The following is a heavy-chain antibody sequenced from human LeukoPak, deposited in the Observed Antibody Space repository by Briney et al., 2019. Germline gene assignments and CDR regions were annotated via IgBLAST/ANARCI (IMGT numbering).Heavy chain of an antibody. CDR2: VHYTGTT. Sequence: SETLSLTCSVSGASISSYYWTWIRQPPGKGLEWIGYVHYTGTTNYNASLKSRVTISLDTSKIQFSLKLNSVTAADTAVYYCASFLAHRSNDFWGQGTLVTVSS. D-gene: IGHD2/OR15-2a*01. V-gene: IGHV4-59*01. CDR1: GASISSYY. J-gene: IGHJ4*02. CDR3: ASFLAHRSNDF.